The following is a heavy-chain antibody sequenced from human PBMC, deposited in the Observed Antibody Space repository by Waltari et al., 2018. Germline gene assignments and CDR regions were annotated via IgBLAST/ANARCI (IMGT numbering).Heavy chain of an antibody. V-gene: IGHV4-4*07. Sequence: QVQLQESGPGLVKPSETLSLTCTVSGGSISSYYWRWIRQPAGKGLEWIGRIYTSGSTNYNPSLKSRVTMSVDTSKNQFSLKLSSVTAADTAVYYCARGGDSSGYADFDYWGQGTLVTVSS. J-gene: IGHJ4*02. D-gene: IGHD3-22*01. CDR3: ARGGDSSGYADFDY. CDR1: GGSISSYY. CDR2: IYTSGST.